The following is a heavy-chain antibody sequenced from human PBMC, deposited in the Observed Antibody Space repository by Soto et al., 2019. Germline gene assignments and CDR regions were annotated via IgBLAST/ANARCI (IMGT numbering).Heavy chain of an antibody. V-gene: IGHV3-23*01. CDR1: GFTFSSYA. Sequence: PGGSLRLSCAASGFTFSSYAMSWVRQAPGKGLEWVSAISGSGGSTYYADSVKGRFTISRDNSKNTLYLQMNSLRAEDTAVYYCAKELLRYFDWLPIATNFDYWGQGTLVTVSS. CDR3: AKELLRYFDWLPIATNFDY. CDR2: ISGSGGST. D-gene: IGHD3-9*01. J-gene: IGHJ4*02.